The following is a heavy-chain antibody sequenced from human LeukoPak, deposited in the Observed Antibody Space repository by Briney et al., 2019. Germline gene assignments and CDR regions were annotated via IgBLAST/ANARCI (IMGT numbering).Heavy chain of an antibody. J-gene: IGHJ4*02. D-gene: IGHD3-22*01. CDR1: GYTFTGYY. Sequence: ASVKVSCKASGYTFTGYYMHWVRQAPGQGLEWMGWINPNSGGTNYAQKFQGRVTMTRDTSISTAYMELSRLRSDDTAVYYCARAGWIVGYDSSEVFDYWGQRTLVTVSS. V-gene: IGHV1-2*02. CDR2: INPNSGGT. CDR3: ARAGWIVGYDSSEVFDY.